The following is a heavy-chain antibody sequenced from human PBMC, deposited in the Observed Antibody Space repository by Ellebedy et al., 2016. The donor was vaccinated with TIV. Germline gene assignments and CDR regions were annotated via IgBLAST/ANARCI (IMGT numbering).Heavy chain of an antibody. CDR2: IWYDGSNK. Sequence: GGSLRLSXAASGFTFSSYGMHWVRQAPGKGLEWVAVIWYDGSNKYYADSVKGRFTISRDNSKNTIFLQMNSLRVEDTAIYYCARDFEEFYSDYWGQGTLVTVSS. J-gene: IGHJ4*02. D-gene: IGHD3-10*01. V-gene: IGHV3-33*01. CDR3: ARDFEEFYSDY. CDR1: GFTFSSYG.